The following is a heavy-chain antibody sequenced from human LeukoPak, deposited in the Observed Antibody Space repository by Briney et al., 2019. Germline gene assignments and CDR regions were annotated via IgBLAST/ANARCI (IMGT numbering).Heavy chain of an antibody. D-gene: IGHD1-26*01. Sequence: PGGSLRLSCAASGFTFSSYAMSWVRQAPGKGLERVSTISGSGGDTYYADSVKGRFTISRDNSKNTLYLQMNSLRAEDTAIYYCVRDRGTYRPIDYWGQGTLVTVSS. V-gene: IGHV3-23*01. CDR3: VRDRGTYRPIDY. CDR2: ISGSGGDT. CDR1: GFTFSSYA. J-gene: IGHJ4*02.